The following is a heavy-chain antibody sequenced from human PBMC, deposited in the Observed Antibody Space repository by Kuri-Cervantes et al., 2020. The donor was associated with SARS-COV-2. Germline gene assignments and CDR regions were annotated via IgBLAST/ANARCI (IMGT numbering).Heavy chain of an antibody. J-gene: IGHJ4*02. CDR3: AKKGSAVAGRAYYFDY. CDR2: ISGSGGST. Sequence: GESLKISCAASGFIFSNAWMSWVRQAPGKGLEWVSAISGSGGSTYYADSVKGRFTISRDNSKNTLYLQMNSLRAEDTAVYYCAKKGSAVAGRAYYFDYWGQGTLVTVSS. D-gene: IGHD6-19*01. CDR1: GFIFSNAW. V-gene: IGHV3-23*01.